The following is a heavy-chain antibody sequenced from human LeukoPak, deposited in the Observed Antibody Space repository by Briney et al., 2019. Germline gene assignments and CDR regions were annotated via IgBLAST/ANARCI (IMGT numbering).Heavy chain of an antibody. CDR1: GFTFSGYS. Sequence: GGSLRLSCAASGFTFSGYSMNWVRQAPEKGLEWVANIRQDGIEIHYVDSVKGRFTISRDNAKNSLYLQMSSLRAEDTAVYYCARHDNTASYCLTDWGQGTLVTVSS. J-gene: IGHJ4*02. CDR2: IRQDGIEI. D-gene: IGHD2-8*02. CDR3: ARHDNTASYCLTD. V-gene: IGHV3-7*01.